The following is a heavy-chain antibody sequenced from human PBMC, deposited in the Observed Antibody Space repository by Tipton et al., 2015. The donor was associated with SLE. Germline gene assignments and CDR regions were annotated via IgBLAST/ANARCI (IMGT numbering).Heavy chain of an antibody. CDR2: IYTSGST. Sequence: LRLSCTVSGGSISSGSYYWTWIRQPAGKGLEWLGRIYTSGSTNYNPSLKSRVTISVDTSKNQFSLKLKSVTTTDTAVYYCAKVGGRYCTGAVCPLDSWGQGTLVTVSS. V-gene: IGHV4-61*02. D-gene: IGHD2-8*02. J-gene: IGHJ4*02. CDR1: GGSISSGSYY. CDR3: AKVGGRYCTGAVCPLDS.